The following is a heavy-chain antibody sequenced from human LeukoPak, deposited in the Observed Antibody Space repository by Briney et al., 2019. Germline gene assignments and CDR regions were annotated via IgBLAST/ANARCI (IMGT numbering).Heavy chain of an antibody. Sequence: SETLSLTCAVSGYSISSGYYWGWIRQPPGKGLEWIGSIYHSGSTYYNPSLKSRVTISVDTSKDQFSLKLSSVTAADTAVYYCARVSGSWVTANWFDPWGQGTLVTVSS. CDR3: ARVSGSWVTANWFDP. V-gene: IGHV4-38-2*01. D-gene: IGHD2-21*02. CDR2: IYHSGST. J-gene: IGHJ5*02. CDR1: GYSISSGYY.